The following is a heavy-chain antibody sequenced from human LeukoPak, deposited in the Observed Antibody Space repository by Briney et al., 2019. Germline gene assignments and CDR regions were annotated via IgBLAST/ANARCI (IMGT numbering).Heavy chain of an antibody. CDR1: GGTFSSYA. Sequence: ASVKVSCKASGGTFSSYAISWVRQTPGQGLEWMGGIIPIFGTANYAQKFQGRVTITADESTSTAYMELSSLRSEDTAVYYCAVVERRDGTPWYFDYWGQGTLVTVSS. J-gene: IGHJ4*02. CDR2: IIPIFGTA. CDR3: AVVERRDGTPWYFDY. D-gene: IGHD5-24*01. V-gene: IGHV1-69*13.